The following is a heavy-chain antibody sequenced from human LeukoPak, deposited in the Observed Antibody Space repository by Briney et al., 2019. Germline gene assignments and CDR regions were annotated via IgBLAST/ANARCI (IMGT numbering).Heavy chain of an antibody. J-gene: IGHJ6*02. CDR1: GYSFTNYW. D-gene: IGHD2-2*01. CDR2: IYPGYSDT. Sequence: GESLKISCRGSGYSFTNYWIDWVRQMPGKGLEWIGIIYPGYSDTRYSPSFQGQVTISADKSIRTAYLQWSSLKASDTAMYYCARHPGGYCSSTSCLGGDYYYYGMDVWGQGTTVTVSS. V-gene: IGHV5-51*01. CDR3: ARHPGGYCSSTSCLGGDYYYYGMDV.